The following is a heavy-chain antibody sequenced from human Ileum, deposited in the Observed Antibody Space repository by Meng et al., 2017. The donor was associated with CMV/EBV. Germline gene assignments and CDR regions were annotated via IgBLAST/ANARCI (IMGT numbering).Heavy chain of an antibody. D-gene: IGHD5-24*01. CDR3: AREMASTYFFDY. CDR2: INPSGGST. V-gene: IGHV1-46*01. Sequence: NSSVHTFTIYYIPWVRQAPGQGLEWMGIINPSGGSTTYAQRFQGRVTMTRDTSTSTVYMDLSSLTSEDTALYYCAREMASTYFFDYWGQGTLVTVSS. CDR1: VHTFTIYY. J-gene: IGHJ4*02.